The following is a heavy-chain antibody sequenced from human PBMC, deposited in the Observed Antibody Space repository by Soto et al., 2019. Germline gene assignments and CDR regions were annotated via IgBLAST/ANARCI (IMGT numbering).Heavy chain of an antibody. CDR3: ASSISTGGKLAY. J-gene: IGHJ4*02. CDR2: IYPGDSDT. CDR1: GYRFTTYW. D-gene: IGHD2-8*02. Sequence: GESLKISSKGSGYRFTTYWIAWVRQMPGKGLEWMGIIYPGDSDTRYSPSFQGQVTISADKSISTAYLQWSSLKASDTAMYYCASSISTGGKLAYGGKGPLVTAS. V-gene: IGHV5-51*01.